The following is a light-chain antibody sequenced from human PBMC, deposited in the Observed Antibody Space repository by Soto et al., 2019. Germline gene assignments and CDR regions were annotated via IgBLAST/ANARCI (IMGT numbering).Light chain of an antibody. Sequence: EIVMKQSPATLSVSPGERATLSCRASQSVSSYYLAWYQQKPGQAPRLLIYGASTRATGIPARFSGSGSGTEFTLTISSLQSEDFAVYYCQQYNDWPRTFGQGTKVDIK. CDR1: QSVSSY. V-gene: IGKV3-15*01. J-gene: IGKJ1*01. CDR3: QQYNDWPRT. CDR2: GAS.